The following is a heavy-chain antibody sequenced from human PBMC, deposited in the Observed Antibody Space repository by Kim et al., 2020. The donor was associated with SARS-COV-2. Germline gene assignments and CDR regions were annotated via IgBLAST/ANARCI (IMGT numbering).Heavy chain of an antibody. J-gene: IGHJ6*02. Sequence: GGSLRLSCAASGFTFSSYSMNWVRQAPGKGLEWVSSISSSSSYIYYADSVKGRFTISRDNAKNSLYLQMNSLRAEDTAVYYCASSLRQWTSYAHPAHYYYYGMGVWGQGTTVTVSS. V-gene: IGHV3-21*01. D-gene: IGHD6-19*01. CDR1: GFTFSSYS. CDR2: ISSSSSYI. CDR3: ASSLRQWTSYAHPAHYYYYGMGV.